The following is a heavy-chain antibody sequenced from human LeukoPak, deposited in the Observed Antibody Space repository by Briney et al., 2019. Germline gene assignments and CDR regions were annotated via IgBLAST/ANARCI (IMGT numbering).Heavy chain of an antibody. CDR3: ARQTGSGLFILP. CDR1: GVSLSSSNSY. V-gene: IGHV4-39*01. J-gene: IGHJ4*02. Sequence: SETLSLTCTVSGVSLSSSNSYWGWIRQPPGKGLEWIGSIYYSGNTYYNASLKSQVSISIDTSKNQFSLRLTSVTAADTAVYYCARQTGSGLFILPGGQGTLVTVSS. CDR2: IYYSGNT. D-gene: IGHD3/OR15-3a*01.